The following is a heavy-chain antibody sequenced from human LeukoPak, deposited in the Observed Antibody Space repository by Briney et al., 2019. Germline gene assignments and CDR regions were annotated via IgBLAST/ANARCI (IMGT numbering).Heavy chain of an antibody. CDR2: ISHGGRSV. D-gene: IGHD3-10*01. CDR3: ARQGALLWFGGLLSFGWFDP. CDR1: GFTFSSYG. V-gene: IGHV3-30*03. Sequence: PGGSLRLSCAASGFTFSSYGIHWVRQAPGKGLEWVSHISHGGRSVLYGDSVKGRVTISRDNSKNTLYLQMNSLRAEDTAEYYCARQGALLWFGGLLSFGWFDPWGQGTLVTVSS. J-gene: IGHJ5*02.